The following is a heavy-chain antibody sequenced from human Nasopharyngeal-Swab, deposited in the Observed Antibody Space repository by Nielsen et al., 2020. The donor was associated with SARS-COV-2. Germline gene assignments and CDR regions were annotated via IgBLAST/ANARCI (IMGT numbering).Heavy chain of an antibody. CDR2: INHSGST. Sequence: GSLRLSCAVSGGSISSSNWWSWVRQPPGKGLEWIGEINHSGSTNYNPSLKSRVTTSVDTSKNQFSLKLSSVTAADTAVYYCARVGVRSDYGSYGRPGTIDYWGQGTLVTVSS. V-gene: IGHV4-4*02. CDR3: ARVGVRSDYGSYGRPGTIDY. D-gene: IGHD3-10*01. J-gene: IGHJ4*02. CDR1: GGSISSSNW.